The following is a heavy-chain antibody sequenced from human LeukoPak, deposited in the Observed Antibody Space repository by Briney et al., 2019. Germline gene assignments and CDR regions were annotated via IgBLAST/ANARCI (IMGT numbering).Heavy chain of an antibody. CDR3: ARGGVNYYDSSGYYPGPFDY. CDR1: GFTFSSYA. D-gene: IGHD3-22*01. CDR2: ISYDGSNK. Sequence: PGGSLRLSCAASGFTFSSYAMHWVRQAPGKGLEWVAVISYDGSNKYYADSVKGRFTISRDNSKNTLYLQMNSLRAEDTAVYYCARGGVNYYDSSGYYPGPFDYWGQGTLVTVSS. J-gene: IGHJ4*02. V-gene: IGHV3-30-3*01.